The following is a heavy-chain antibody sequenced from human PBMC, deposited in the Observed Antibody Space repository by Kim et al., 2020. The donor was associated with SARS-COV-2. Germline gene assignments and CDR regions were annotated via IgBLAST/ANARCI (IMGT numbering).Heavy chain of an antibody. CDR3: ARVNSTQYRYYGLDV. V-gene: IGHV4-61*01. D-gene: IGHD2-21*01. CDR1: GDSVSSNTYY. J-gene: IGHJ6*01. CDR2: IYLTGST. Sequence: SETLSLTCSVSGDSVSSNTYYWSWFRRPPGKGLEWIGYIYLTGSTKSNPSLKSRVTISVDTSKNQVSLKLRSVTAADTAAYYCARVNSTQYRYYGLDVWG.